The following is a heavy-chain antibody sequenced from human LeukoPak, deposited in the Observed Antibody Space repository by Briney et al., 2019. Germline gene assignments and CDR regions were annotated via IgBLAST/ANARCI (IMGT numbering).Heavy chain of an antibody. CDR3: ARNLGAVVTPGWAYDI. CDR2: IYHSGTT. CDR1: GDSISSAFYY. V-gene: IGHV4-31*03. D-gene: IGHD4-23*01. J-gene: IGHJ3*02. Sequence: SETLSLTCTVSGDSISSAFYYWSWIRQHPGKGLEWIGYIYHSGTTYYNPSLKTRVTMSLDTSRNQFSPKLYSVTAADTAVYYCARNLGAVVTPGWAYDIWGQGTMVTVSS.